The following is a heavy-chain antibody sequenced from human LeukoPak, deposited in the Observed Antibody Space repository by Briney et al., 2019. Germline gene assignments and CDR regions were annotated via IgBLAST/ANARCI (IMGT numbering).Heavy chain of an antibody. V-gene: IGHV4-4*02. D-gene: IGHD3-9*01. CDR2: INHSGSA. CDR1: GGSLSNDQW. J-gene: IGHJ4*02. Sequence: SGTLSLTCAVSGGSLSNDQWWSWVRQAPGKGLEWSGEINHSGSANYNPSLGSRVAMSIEKSKDQFSLNLSSVTAADTAIYYCARGGVWLPAVWGQGALVTVSS. CDR3: ARGGVWLPAV.